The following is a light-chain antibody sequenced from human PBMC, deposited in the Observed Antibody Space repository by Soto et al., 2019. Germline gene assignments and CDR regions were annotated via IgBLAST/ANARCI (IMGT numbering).Light chain of an antibody. CDR2: LGS. J-gene: IGKJ1*01. CDR1: QSLLHRSGYNS. V-gene: IGKV2-28*01. CDR3: MQALQSPWT. Sequence: DIVMTQSPLSLPVTPGEPASISCRSSQSLLHRSGYNSLDWYLQKPGQSPQLLIYLGSNRASGVPDRFSGSGSGTDFTLKISRVEAEDVGVYYCMQALQSPWTFGQGTKVEIK.